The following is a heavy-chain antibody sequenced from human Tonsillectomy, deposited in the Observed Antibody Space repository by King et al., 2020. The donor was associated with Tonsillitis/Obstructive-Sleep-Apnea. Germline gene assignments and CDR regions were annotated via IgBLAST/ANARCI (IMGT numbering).Heavy chain of an antibody. Sequence: VQLVESGAEVKKPGASVKVSCKASGYTVTSYGISWVRQAPGQGLECMGWISAYNGNTNYDQKLQGRVTMTTDTSPSTAYMELRSLRSDDTAVYYCARVPTQNWFDPWGQGTLVTVSS. CDR3: ARVPTQNWFDP. CDR2: ISAYNGNT. V-gene: IGHV1-18*01. CDR1: GYTVTSYG. J-gene: IGHJ5*02.